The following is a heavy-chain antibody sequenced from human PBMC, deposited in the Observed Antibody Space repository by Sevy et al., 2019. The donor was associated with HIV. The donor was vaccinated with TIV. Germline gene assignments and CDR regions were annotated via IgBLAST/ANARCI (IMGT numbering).Heavy chain of an antibody. CDR3: TTEHRGYSGYESYYYYYGMDV. CDR2: IKSKTDGGTT. V-gene: IGHV3-15*01. J-gene: IGHJ6*02. CDR1: GFTFSNAW. D-gene: IGHD5-12*01. Sequence: GGSLRLSCAASGFTFSNAWMSWVRQAPGKGLEWVGHIKSKTDGGTTDYAAPVKGRFTISRDDSKNTLYLQMNSLKTEDTAVYYCTTEHRGYSGYESYYYYYGMDVWGQGTTVTVSS.